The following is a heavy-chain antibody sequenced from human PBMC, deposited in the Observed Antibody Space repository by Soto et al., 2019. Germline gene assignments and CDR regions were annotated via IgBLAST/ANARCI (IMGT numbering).Heavy chain of an antibody. J-gene: IGHJ4*02. V-gene: IGHV4-31*03. Sequence: PSETLSLTCTVSGGSISSGGYYWSWIRQHPGKGLEWIGYIYYSGSTYYNPSLKSRVTISVDTSKNQFSLKLSSVTAADTAVYYCASNGACGGDCYYFDYWGQGTLVTVSS. D-gene: IGHD2-21*02. CDR1: GGSISSGGYY. CDR2: IYYSGST. CDR3: ASNGACGGDCYYFDY.